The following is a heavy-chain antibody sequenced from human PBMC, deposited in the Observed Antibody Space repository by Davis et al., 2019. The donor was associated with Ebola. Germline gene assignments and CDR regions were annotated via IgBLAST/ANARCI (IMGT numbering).Heavy chain of an antibody. Sequence: ASVKVSCKASGYTFNSHGISWVRQAPGQGLEWMAWISAYNGHTNYAQKFQGRLTLTTDTSTSTVYMEMRSLRSDDTAVYYCARIMTTGWPFDGLDIWGQGTMVTVSS. CDR1: GYTFNSHG. D-gene: IGHD6-19*01. CDR3: ARIMTTGWPFDGLDI. V-gene: IGHV1-18*01. J-gene: IGHJ3*02. CDR2: ISAYNGHT.